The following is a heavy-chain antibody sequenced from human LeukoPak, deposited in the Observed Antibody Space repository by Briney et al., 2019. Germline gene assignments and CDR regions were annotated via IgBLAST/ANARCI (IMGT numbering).Heavy chain of an antibody. J-gene: IGHJ4*02. CDR1: GYTFTGYY. V-gene: IGHV1-2*02. CDR2: INPNSGGT. Sequence: GASVKVSCKASGYTFTGYYMHWVRQAPGQGLEWMGWINPNSGGTNYAQKFQGRVTMTRDTSISTAYMELSRLRSDDTAVYYCARSWDFDWLPRFFDYWGQGTLVTVSS. D-gene: IGHD3-9*01. CDR3: ARSWDFDWLPRFFDY.